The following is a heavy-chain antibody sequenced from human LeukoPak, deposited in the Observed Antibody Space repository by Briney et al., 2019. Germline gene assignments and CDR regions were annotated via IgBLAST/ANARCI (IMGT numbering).Heavy chain of an antibody. V-gene: IGHV5-51*01. Sequence: GESLKISCKGSGYSLTSYWIGWVRQMPGKGLEWMGIIYPGDSDTRYSPSFQGQVTISADKSISTAYLQWSSLKASDTAMYYCARTSGYSYGGEGYYYYYMDVWGKGTTVTVSS. J-gene: IGHJ6*03. CDR3: ARTSGYSYGGEGYYYYYMDV. CDR2: IYPGDSDT. CDR1: GYSLTSYW. D-gene: IGHD5-18*01.